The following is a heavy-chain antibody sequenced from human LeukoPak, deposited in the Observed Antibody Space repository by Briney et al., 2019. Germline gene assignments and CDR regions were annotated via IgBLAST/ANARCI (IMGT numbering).Heavy chain of an antibody. CDR2: IYYSGST. CDR3: ARGYCSGGSCYPTPFDY. J-gene: IGHJ4*02. CDR1: GGSISSYY. D-gene: IGHD2-15*01. V-gene: IGHV4-59*01. Sequence: SETLSLTCTVSGGSISSYYWSWIRQPPGKGLEWIGYIYYSGSTNYNPSLKSRVTISVDTSKNQFSLELSSVTAADTAVYYCARGYCSGGSCYPTPFDYWGQGTLVTVSS.